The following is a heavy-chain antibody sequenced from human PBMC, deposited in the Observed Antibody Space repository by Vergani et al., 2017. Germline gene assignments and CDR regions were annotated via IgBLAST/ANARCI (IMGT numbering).Heavy chain of an antibody. J-gene: IGHJ6*02. Sequence: EVQLLESGGGLVQPGGSLRLSCAASGFTFNHYAMNWVRQAPGKGLEWVSGISGSGGSTYYAGSVKGRFTISRDSSKNTLYLQMNSLSAGDTAVYYCAKANPRNSGYDYLYYYHAMDVWGQGTTVIVSS. CDR3: AKANPRNSGYDYLYYYHAMDV. V-gene: IGHV3-23*01. D-gene: IGHD5-12*01. CDR1: GFTFNHYA. CDR2: ISGSGGST.